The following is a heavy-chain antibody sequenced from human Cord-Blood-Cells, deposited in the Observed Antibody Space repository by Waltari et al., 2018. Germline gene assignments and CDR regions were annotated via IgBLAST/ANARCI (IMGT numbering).Heavy chain of an antibody. J-gene: IGHJ4*02. CDR1: GGSFGGYY. D-gene: IGHD3-9*01. CDR2: INHSGST. Sequence: QVQLQQWGAGLWTPSETLSLTCAVHGGSFGGYYWSWIGQPPGTGLEWIGEINHSGSTNYNPSLKSRVTISVDTSKNQFSLKLSSVTAADTAVYYCARGGTIRRYFDWLYYFDYWGQGTLVTVSS. CDR3: ARGGTIRRYFDWLYYFDY. V-gene: IGHV4-34*01.